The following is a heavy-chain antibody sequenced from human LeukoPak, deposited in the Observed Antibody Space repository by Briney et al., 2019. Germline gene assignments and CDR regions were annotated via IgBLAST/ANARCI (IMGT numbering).Heavy chain of an antibody. D-gene: IGHD1-26*01. CDR1: GFPFSSYS. CDR3: GKDPGNLWEPLGAFDI. Sequence: GGAPRLPFGAAGFPFSSYSMSWVRRAPGKGREGVSAISGSGGSTYYADSVKGRFTIYRDNSKNTLYMQMNSLRAEDTAVYYCGKDPGNLWEPLGAFDIWGQGTMVTVSS. CDR2: ISGSGGST. V-gene: IGHV3-23*01. J-gene: IGHJ3*02.